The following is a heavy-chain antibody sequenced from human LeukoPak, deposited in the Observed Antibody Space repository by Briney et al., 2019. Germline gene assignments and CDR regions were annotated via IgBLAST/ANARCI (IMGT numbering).Heavy chain of an antibody. CDR2: ISTSGGGI. J-gene: IGHJ6*02. D-gene: IGHD3-10*01. V-gene: IGHV3-23*01. Sequence: GGSLRLSCAASGFTFSNYAMSWVRQAPGKGLEWVSGISTSGGGIYYADSVKGRFTISRDNSMNTLYLQMYSLRADDTAVYYCARGLSGSGNYYSYYYYYPMDVWGQGTTVTVSS. CDR1: GFTFSNYA. CDR3: ARGLSGSGNYYSYYYYYPMDV.